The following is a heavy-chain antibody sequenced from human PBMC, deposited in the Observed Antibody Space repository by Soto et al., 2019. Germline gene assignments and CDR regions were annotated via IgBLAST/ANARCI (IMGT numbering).Heavy chain of an antibody. CDR2: TYYRSKWYN. J-gene: IGHJ3*02. CDR3: ARDAPYIAVARRSAFDI. CDR1: GDSVSSNSAA. V-gene: IGHV6-1*01. Sequence: PSQTLSLTCAISGDSVSSNSAAWNWIRQSPSRGLEWLGRTYYRSKWYNDYAVSVKSRITIHPDTSKNQFSLQLNSVTPEDTAVYYCARDAPYIAVARRSAFDIWGQGTMVTVS. D-gene: IGHD6-19*01.